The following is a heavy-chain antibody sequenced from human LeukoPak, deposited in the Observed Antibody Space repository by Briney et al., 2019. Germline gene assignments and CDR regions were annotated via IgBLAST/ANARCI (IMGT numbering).Heavy chain of an antibody. CDR2: ISGSGGST. CDR3: ARANYYYMDV. CDR1: GFTFSTYA. Sequence: GGSLRLSCAASGFTFSTYAMSWVRQAPGKGLEWVSGISGSGGSTFYADSVKGRFTISRDNAKNSLYLQMNSLRAEDTAVYYCARANYYYMDVWGKGTTVTISS. V-gene: IGHV3-23*01. J-gene: IGHJ6*03.